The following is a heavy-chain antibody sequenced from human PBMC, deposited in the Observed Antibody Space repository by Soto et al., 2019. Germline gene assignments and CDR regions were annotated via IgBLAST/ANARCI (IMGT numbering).Heavy chain of an antibody. D-gene: IGHD3-9*01. CDR2: INHSGST. J-gene: IGHJ5*02. CDR3: ARGFPLLLRYFDWLPSDNWFDP. Sequence: SETLSLTCAVYGGSFSGYYWSWIRQPPGKGLEWIGEINHSGSTNYNPSLKSRVTISVDTSKNQFSLKLSSVTAADTAVYYCARGFPLLLRYFDWLPSDNWFDPWGQGTLVTVSS. CDR1: GGSFSGYY. V-gene: IGHV4-34*01.